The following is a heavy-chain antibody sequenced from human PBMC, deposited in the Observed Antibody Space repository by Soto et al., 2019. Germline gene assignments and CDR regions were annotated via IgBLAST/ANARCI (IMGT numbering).Heavy chain of an antibody. Sequence: QVPLVQSGPEVKKPGASVKVSCKASGNTIASHGFSWVRQAPGQGLEWMGWISGFNGQTNYALKFQGRVTLTTDTSTSTAYMELRSLRSDDTAMYFCARVDPRGVAVVRDYWGQGTLVTVSS. D-gene: IGHD3-10*01. CDR1: GNTIASHG. V-gene: IGHV1-18*01. J-gene: IGHJ4*02. CDR3: ARVDPRGVAVVRDY. CDR2: ISGFNGQT.